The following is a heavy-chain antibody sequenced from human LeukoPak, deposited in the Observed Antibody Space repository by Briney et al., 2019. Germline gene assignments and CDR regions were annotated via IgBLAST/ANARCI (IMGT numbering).Heavy chain of an antibody. V-gene: IGHV3-30*04. Sequence: GGSLRLSCAASGFTFSSYAMHWVRQAPGKGLEWVAVISYDGSNKYYADSEKGRFTISRDNSKNTRYLQMNSLRAEDTAVYYCARDYYDSSAYSGNNWFDPWGQGTLVTVSS. CDR1: GFTFSSYA. CDR3: ARDYYDSSAYSGNNWFDP. CDR2: ISYDGSNK. D-gene: IGHD3-22*01. J-gene: IGHJ5*02.